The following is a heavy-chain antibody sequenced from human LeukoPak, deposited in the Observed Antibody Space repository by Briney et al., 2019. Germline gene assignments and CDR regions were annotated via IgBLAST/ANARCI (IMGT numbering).Heavy chain of an antibody. V-gene: IGHV1-2*02. CDR3: ARALGIVGATSAFDI. Sequence: ASVKVSCKASGYTFTGYYMYWVRQAPGQGLEWMGWINPNSGGTNYAQKFQGRVTMTRDTSISTAYMELSRLRSDDTAVYYCARALGIVGATSAFDIWGQGTMVTVSS. J-gene: IGHJ3*02. CDR1: GYTFTGYY. D-gene: IGHD1-26*01. CDR2: INPNSGGT.